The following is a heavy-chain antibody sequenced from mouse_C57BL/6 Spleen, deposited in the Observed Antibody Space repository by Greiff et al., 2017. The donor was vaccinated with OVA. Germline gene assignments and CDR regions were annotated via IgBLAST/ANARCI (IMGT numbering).Heavy chain of an antibody. V-gene: IGHV5-16*01. CDR1: GFTFSDYY. Sequence: EVKLMESEGGLVQPGSSMKLSCTASGFTFSDYYMAWVRQVPEKGLEWVANINYDGSSTYYLDSLKSRFIISRDNAKNILYLQMSSLKSEDTATYYCAREEGSYGNDYAMDYWGQGTSVTVSS. CDR2: INYDGSST. D-gene: IGHD2-1*01. CDR3: AREEGSYGNDYAMDY. J-gene: IGHJ4*01.